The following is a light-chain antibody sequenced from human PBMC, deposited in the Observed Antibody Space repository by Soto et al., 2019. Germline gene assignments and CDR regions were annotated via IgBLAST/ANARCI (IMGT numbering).Light chain of an antibody. CDR2: GSS. J-gene: IGKJ1*01. CDR1: QSVSSRY. Sequence: EIVLTQSPVTLSLSPGDRATLSCRASQSVSSRYVAWYQQKPGQAPRLLIYGSSSRATGIPDRFSGGGSETDFTLTITRLEPEDFAVYYCQQFSTSPWTFGQGTKVDIK. V-gene: IGKV3-20*01. CDR3: QQFSTSPWT.